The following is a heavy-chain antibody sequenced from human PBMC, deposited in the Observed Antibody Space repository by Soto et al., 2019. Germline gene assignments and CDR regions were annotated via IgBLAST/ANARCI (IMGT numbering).Heavy chain of an antibody. J-gene: IGHJ3*02. CDR3: AHIVVVVSAQRDAFDI. CDR1: GGSISSSSYY. V-gene: IGHV4-39*01. Sequence: QLQLQESGPGLVKPSETLSLTCTVSGGSISSSSYYWGWIRQPPGKVLEWIGSIYYSGSTYYNPSLNSRVTISVDTSKNQFSLKLSSVTAADTAVYYCAHIVVVVSAQRDAFDIWGQGTMVTVSS. CDR2: IYYSGST. D-gene: IGHD2-15*01.